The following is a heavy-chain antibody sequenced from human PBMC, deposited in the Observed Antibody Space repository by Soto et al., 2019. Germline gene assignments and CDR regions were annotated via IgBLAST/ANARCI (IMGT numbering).Heavy chain of an antibody. CDR1: GFTFSSYA. Sequence: QVQLVESGGGVVQPGRSLRLSCAASGFTFSSYAMHWVRQAPGKGLEWVAVISYDGSNKYYADSVKGRFTLSRDNSKNTLYLQMNSLRAEDTAVDYCAGDSGGLTPEWYFDLWGRGTLVTVSS. J-gene: IGHJ2*01. V-gene: IGHV3-30-3*01. CDR2: ISYDGSNK. CDR3: AGDSGGLTPEWYFDL. D-gene: IGHD2-15*01.